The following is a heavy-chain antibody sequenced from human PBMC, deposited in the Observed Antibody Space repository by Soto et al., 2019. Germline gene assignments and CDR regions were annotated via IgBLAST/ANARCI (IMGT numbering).Heavy chain of an antibody. Sequence: QVQLMQSGAEVKKPGSSVKVSCKASGGTFSSYTISWVRQAPGQGLEWMGRTIPILGIANYAQKFQGRVTITADKSTSTAYMELSSLRSEDTAVDYGARDRGLPAAAREESYNWFDPWGQGTLVTVSS. D-gene: IGHD2-2*01. V-gene: IGHV1-69*08. CDR1: GGTFSSYT. CDR3: ARDRGLPAAAREESYNWFDP. CDR2: TIPILGIA. J-gene: IGHJ5*02.